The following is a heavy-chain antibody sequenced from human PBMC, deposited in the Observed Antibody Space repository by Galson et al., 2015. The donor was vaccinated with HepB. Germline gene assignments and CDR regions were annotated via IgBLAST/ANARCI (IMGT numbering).Heavy chain of an antibody. CDR2: ISGSGGST. J-gene: IGHJ6*02. CDR3: AKDPAAGDYYYGMDV. Sequence: SLRLSFAASGFTFSSYAMIWVRQAPGKGLEWVSAISGSGGSTYYADSVKGRFTISRDNSKNTLYLQMNSLRAEDTAVYYCAKDPAAGDYYYGMDVWGQGTTVTVSS. CDR1: GFTFSSYA. V-gene: IGHV3-23*01. D-gene: IGHD6-25*01.